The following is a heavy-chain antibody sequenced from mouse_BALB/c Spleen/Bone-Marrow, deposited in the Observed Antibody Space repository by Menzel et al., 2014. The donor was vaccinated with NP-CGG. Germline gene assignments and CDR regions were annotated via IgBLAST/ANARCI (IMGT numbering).Heavy chain of an antibody. V-gene: IGHV7-1*02. D-gene: IGHD2-1*01. CDR3: ARAVYGNFDY. J-gene: IGHJ2*01. CDR1: GFTFSDFY. CDR2: SRNKVNDYTT. Sequence: EVKLMESGGGLVQPGGSLRLSCATSGFTFSDFYMEWVRQPPGKRLEWIAASRNKVNDYTTEYSASVKGRFIVSRDTSQSILYLQMNALRAEDTAIYCCARAVYGNFDYWGQGTTLTVSS.